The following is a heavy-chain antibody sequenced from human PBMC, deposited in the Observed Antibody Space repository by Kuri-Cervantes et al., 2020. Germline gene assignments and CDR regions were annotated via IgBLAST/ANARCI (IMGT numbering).Heavy chain of an antibody. CDR1: GYTFTGYY. V-gene: IGHV1-3*01. Sequence: ASVKVSCKASGYTFTGYYMHWVRQAPGQRLEWMGWINAGNGNTKYSQKFQGRVTITRDTSASTAYMELSSLRSEDTAVYYCARDQEAYYYYYMDVWGKGTTVTVSS. J-gene: IGHJ6*03. CDR3: ARDQEAYYYYYMDV. CDR2: INAGNGNT.